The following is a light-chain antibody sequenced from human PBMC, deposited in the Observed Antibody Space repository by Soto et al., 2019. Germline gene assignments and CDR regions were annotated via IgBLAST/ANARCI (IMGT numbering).Light chain of an antibody. CDR3: QQSFSIPVT. CDR2: AAS. CDR1: QSIRTY. Sequence: DIQMTQSPSSLSASVGDRVTITCRASQSIRTYLNWYQQRPGEAPRLLIYAASNLQSRVPSRFSGRGSGTDFSLTISSLQPEDLANYFCQQSFSIPVTFGQGTKVEIK. V-gene: IGKV1-39*01. J-gene: IGKJ1*01.